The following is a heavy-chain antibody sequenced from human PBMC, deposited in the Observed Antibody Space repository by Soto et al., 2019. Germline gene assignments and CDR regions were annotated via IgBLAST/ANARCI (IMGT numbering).Heavy chain of an antibody. Sequence: QITLKESGPTLVKPTQTLTLTCTFSGFSLSSSGVGVGWIRQSPGKALEWLALIYWDDDKRYSPSLKSGLAITKDTSKNQGVFTMTNMDPVDTATYYCAHHYYYANSGSHAFDIWGQGTMVTVSS. CDR2: IYWDDDK. CDR1: GFSLSSSGVG. D-gene: IGHD3-22*01. CDR3: AHHYYYANSGSHAFDI. V-gene: IGHV2-5*02. J-gene: IGHJ3*02.